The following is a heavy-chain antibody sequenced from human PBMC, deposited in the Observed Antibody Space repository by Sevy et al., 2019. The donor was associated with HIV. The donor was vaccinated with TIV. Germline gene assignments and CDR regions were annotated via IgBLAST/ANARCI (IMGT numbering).Heavy chain of an antibody. D-gene: IGHD2-15*01. CDR3: SKAPPWYCSSGSCPRAYYYYGMDV. J-gene: IGHJ6*02. CDR1: GFTFSSYA. CDR2: ISGRGGST. V-gene: IGHV3-23*01. Sequence: GGSLRLSCAASGFTFSSYAMNWVRQAPGKGLEWVSAISGRGGSTYYADSVEGRFTISRDNSKNTLYLQMNSLRVEDTAVYYCSKAPPWYCSSGSCPRAYYYYGMDVWGQGTTVTVSS.